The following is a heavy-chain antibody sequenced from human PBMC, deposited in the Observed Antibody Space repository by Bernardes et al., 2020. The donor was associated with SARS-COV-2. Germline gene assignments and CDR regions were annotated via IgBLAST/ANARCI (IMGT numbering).Heavy chain of an antibody. CDR1: GGSISSSSYY. J-gene: IGHJ5*02. V-gene: IGHV4-39*01. CDR2: IYYSGST. CDR3: ARQRGSITMIVVVQNWFDP. D-gene: IGHD3-22*01. Sequence: ETLSLTCTVSGGSISSSSYYWGWIRQPPGKGLEWIGSIYYSGSTYYNPSLKSRVTISVDTSKNQFSLKLSSVTAADTAVYYCARQRGSITMIVVVQNWFDPWGQGTLVTVSS.